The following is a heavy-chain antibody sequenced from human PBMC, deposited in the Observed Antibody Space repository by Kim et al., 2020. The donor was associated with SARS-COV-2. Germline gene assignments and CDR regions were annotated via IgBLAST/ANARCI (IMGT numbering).Heavy chain of an antibody. V-gene: IGHV4-39*01. CDR1: GGSISSSSYY. Sequence: SETLSLTCTVSGGSISSSSYYWGWIRQPPGKGLEWIGSIYYSGSTYYNPSLKSRVTISVDTSKNQFSLKLSSVTAADTAVYYCATFGENDYWGQGTLVTVSS. J-gene: IGHJ4*02. CDR3: ATFGENDY. D-gene: IGHD3-10*01. CDR2: IYYSGST.